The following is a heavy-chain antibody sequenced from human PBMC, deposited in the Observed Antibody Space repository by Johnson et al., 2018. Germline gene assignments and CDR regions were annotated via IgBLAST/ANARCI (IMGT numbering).Heavy chain of an antibody. CDR2: IRSKTNSYAT. J-gene: IGHJ6*03. CDR3: TRDRPLRYFDWVDMDV. D-gene: IGHD3-9*01. V-gene: IGHV3-73*01. CDR1: GFTFSGSA. Sequence: VQLVESGGGLVQPGGSLKLSCAASGFTFSGSAMHWVRQASGKGLEWVGRIRSKTNSYATAYAASVKGRFTISRDDSKNTAYLKMNSLKTEDTAVYYFTRDRPLRYFDWVDMDVWGKGTTVTVSS.